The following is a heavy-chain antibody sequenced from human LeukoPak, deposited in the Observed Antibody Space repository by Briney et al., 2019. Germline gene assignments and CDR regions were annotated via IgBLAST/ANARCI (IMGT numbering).Heavy chain of an antibody. CDR2: ISGSSSYI. Sequence: PGGSLRLSCAASGFTFRSYSMNWVRQAPGKGLEWVSSISGSSSYIYYAHSVKGRFTVSRDNAKNSLYLQMNSLGAEDTAVYYCARGYDYVWGDYWGQGTLVTVSS. V-gene: IGHV3-21*01. CDR3: ARGYDYVWGDY. J-gene: IGHJ4*02. CDR1: GFTFRSYS. D-gene: IGHD3-16*01.